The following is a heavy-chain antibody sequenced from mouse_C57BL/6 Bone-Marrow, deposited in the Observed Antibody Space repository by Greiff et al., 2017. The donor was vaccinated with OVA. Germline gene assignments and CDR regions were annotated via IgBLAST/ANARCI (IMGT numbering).Heavy chain of an antibody. Sequence: VQLQQSGAELVRPGTSVKVSCKASGYAFTNYLIEWVKQRPGQGLEWIGVINPGSGGTNYNEKFKGKATLTADKSSSTAYMQLSSLTSEDSAVYFCARDSSESHWYFDVWGTGTTVTVSS. V-gene: IGHV1-54*01. CDR1: GYAFTNYL. CDR2: INPGSGGT. J-gene: IGHJ1*03. D-gene: IGHD3-2*02. CDR3: ARDSSESHWYFDV.